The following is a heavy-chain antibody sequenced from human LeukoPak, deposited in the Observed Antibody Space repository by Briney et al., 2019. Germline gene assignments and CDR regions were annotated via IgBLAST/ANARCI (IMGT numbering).Heavy chain of an antibody. V-gene: IGHV3-23*01. CDR1: GFTFSSYA. D-gene: IGHD3-10*01. Sequence: TGGSLRLSCAASGFTFSSYAMSWVRQAPGKGLEWVSAISGSGGSTYYADSVKGRFTISRDNSKNTLHLQMNSLRAEDTAVYYCAKGAAGGSGSYYQKNWFDPWGQGTLVTVSS. CDR3: AKGAAGGSGSYYQKNWFDP. CDR2: ISGSGGST. J-gene: IGHJ5*02.